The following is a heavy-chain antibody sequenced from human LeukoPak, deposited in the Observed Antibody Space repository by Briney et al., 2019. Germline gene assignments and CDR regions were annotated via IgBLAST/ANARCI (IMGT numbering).Heavy chain of an antibody. CDR2: IDYTGST. CDR3: ARAAVSYYYDSSSPRGAFDI. D-gene: IGHD3-22*01. CDR1: GDSIRTYS. J-gene: IGHJ3*02. Sequence: PSETLSLTCTVSGDSIRTYSWSWIRQSPGKGLEWIGYIDYTGSTNYNPSLKSRVTISVDTSKNQFSLKLSSVTAADTAVYYCARAAVSYYYDSSSPRGAFDIWGKGTRVTVSS. V-gene: IGHV4-59*08.